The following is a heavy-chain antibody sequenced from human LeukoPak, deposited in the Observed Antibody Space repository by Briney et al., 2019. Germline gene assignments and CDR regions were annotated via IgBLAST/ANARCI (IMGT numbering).Heavy chain of an antibody. V-gene: IGHV4-4*07. J-gene: IGHJ6*02. CDR3: ARAEAPPVYYYGMDV. Sequence: SDTLSLTCTVSSGSISRYHWSWIRQPAGKGLEWIWRIYTSGSTNYNPSLKSRVTMSVDTSKNQFSLKLSSVTAADTAVYYCARAEAPPVYYYGMDVWGQGNTVTVSS. CDR1: SGSISRYH. CDR2: IYTSGST.